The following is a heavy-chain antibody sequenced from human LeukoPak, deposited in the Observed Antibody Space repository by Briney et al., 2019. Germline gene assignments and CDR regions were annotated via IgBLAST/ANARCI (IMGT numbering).Heavy chain of an antibody. V-gene: IGHV3-23*01. CDR2: LSASGGTT. D-gene: IGHD2-2*01. Sequence: GGSLRLSCAASGFSFSTYAMTWVRQAPGKGLEWVSALSASGGTTYYADSVKGRFTTSRDNSKNTLYLHMNSLRAEDTALYYCAKLPREYCSSTSCPNWFDTWGQGTLVSVSS. J-gene: IGHJ5*02. CDR3: AKLPREYCSSTSCPNWFDT. CDR1: GFSFSTYA.